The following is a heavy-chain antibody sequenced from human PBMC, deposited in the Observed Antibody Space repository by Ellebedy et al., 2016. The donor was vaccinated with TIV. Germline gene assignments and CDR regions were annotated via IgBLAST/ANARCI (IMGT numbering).Heavy chain of an antibody. CDR3: ASLGAWTTVTTLGY. J-gene: IGHJ4*02. Sequence: ASVKVSXXASGNTFTVYHIHWVRQAPGQGLEWMGWINLNSGDTTYAQKFQGRVTMTRDTSISTAYMELRRLKSDDTAVYYCASLGAWTTVTTLGYWGQGTLVTVSS. V-gene: IGHV1-2*02. CDR1: GNTFTVYH. CDR2: INLNSGDT. D-gene: IGHD4-17*01.